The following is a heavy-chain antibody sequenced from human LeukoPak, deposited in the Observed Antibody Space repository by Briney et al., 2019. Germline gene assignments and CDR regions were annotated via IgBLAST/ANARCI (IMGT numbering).Heavy chain of an antibody. J-gene: IGHJ4*02. CDR3: ARGTARDGYNNENDY. V-gene: IGHV3-7*03. Sequence: PGRSLRLSCAASGFTFSSYWMSWVRQAPGKGLEWVANIKQDGSEKYYVDSVKGRFTISRDNAKNSLYLQMSSLRSEDTAVYYCARGTARDGYNNENDYWGQGTLVTVSS. D-gene: IGHD5-24*01. CDR2: IKQDGSEK. CDR1: GFTFSSYW.